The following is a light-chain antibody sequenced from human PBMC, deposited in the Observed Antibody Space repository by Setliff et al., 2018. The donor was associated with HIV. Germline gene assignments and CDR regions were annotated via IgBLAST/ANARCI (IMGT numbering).Light chain of an antibody. CDR3: SSLTSSSTYV. J-gene: IGLJ1*01. Sequence: QSALTQPASVSGSPGQSTTISCTGTSSDVGNYKYVSWYQQHPGKVPKLMIYDVSKRPSGVSNRFSGSKSGNTASLTISGLQAEDEADYYCSSLTSSSTYVFGTGTKVTVL. CDR1: SSDVGNYKY. V-gene: IGLV2-14*01. CDR2: DVS.